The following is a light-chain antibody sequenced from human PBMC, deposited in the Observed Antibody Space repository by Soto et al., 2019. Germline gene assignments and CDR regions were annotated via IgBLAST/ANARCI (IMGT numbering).Light chain of an antibody. V-gene: IGKV3-20*01. CDR3: QQYGSSRCT. CDR2: GAS. J-gene: IGKJ1*01. Sequence: IVLTDDPGTLTMTPRKRATLSCRCSQSDSSSYLAWYQQKPGQAPRLLIYGASSRATRIPDRFSGSGSGTDFTLTISSLEPEDFAVYYCQQYGSSRCTSGQGTKVDI. CDR1: QSDSSSY.